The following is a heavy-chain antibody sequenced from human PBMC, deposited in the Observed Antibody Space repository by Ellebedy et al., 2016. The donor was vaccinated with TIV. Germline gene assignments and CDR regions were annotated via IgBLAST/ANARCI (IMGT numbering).Heavy chain of an antibody. D-gene: IGHD5-12*01. CDR1: GFTFSSYG. CDR2: ISYDGSKK. CDR3: AKDESGGDLPRPFDH. J-gene: IGHJ4*02. V-gene: IGHV3-30*18. Sequence: GGSLRLSXAASGFTFSSYGMHWVRQASGKGLEWVAVISYDGSKKSYADSVKGRFTISRDNSKNTLYLQMNSLRAEDTAVYYCAKDESGGDLPRPFDHWGQGTLVTVSS.